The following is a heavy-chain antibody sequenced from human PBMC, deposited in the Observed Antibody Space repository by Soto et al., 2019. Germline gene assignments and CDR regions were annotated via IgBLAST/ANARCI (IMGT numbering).Heavy chain of an antibody. V-gene: IGHV3-23*01. D-gene: IGHD3-10*01. CDR1: GLTFSKFP. CDR2: ISGSGDSA. J-gene: IGHJ4*02. Sequence: GGSLRLSCVASGLTFSKFPMTWVRQAPGKGLEWVSSISGSGDSAYYADSVKGRFIISRDNSKNTHYLQMNSLRVDDTAIYYRTGETYYFDYWGQGTLVTVSS. CDR3: TGETYYFDY.